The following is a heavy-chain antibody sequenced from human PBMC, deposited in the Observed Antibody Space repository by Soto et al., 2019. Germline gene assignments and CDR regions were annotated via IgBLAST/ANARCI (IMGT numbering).Heavy chain of an antibody. J-gene: IGHJ4*02. D-gene: IGHD3-9*01. V-gene: IGHV4-39*01. CDR1: GGSISSSSYY. CDR2: IYYSGST. CDR3: ARLHLAILTGYWGSYYFDY. Sequence: QLQLQESGPGLVKPSETLSLTCTVSGGSISSSSYYWGWIRQPPGKGLEWIGSIYYSGSTYYNPSLKSRVTISVDTSKHQFSLKLSSVTAAATAVYYCARLHLAILTGYWGSYYFDYWGQGTLVTVSS.